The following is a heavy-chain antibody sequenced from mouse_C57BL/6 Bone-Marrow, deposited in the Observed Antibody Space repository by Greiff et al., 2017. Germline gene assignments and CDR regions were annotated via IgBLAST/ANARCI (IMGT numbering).Heavy chain of an antibody. CDR3: AREEVHFDY. Sequence: QVQLQQPGAELVKSGASVRLSCKASGYTFTSYWMQWVKQRPGQGLAWIGETDPSDSYTNYNKKFKGKATLTVDTSSSTAYMQLSSLTSEDSAVYYCAREEVHFDYWGQGTTLTVSS. CDR2: TDPSDSYT. J-gene: IGHJ2*01. CDR1: GYTFTSYW. V-gene: IGHV1-50*01.